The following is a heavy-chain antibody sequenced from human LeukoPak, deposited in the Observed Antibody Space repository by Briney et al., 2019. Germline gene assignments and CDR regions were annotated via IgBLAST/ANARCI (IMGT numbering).Heavy chain of an antibody. J-gene: IGHJ4*02. V-gene: IGHV3-64*01. CDR3: AIVRGSYFFDF. CDR2: ISSNGGST. D-gene: IGHD1-26*01. CDR1: GFTFSSYA. Sequence: GGSLRLSCAASGFTFSSYAMYWVRQAPGKGLEYVSSISSNGGSTYYANSVKGRFTISRDNSKNTLSLQMGSLRPADMAVYYCAIVRGSYFFDFWGQGTLVTVSS.